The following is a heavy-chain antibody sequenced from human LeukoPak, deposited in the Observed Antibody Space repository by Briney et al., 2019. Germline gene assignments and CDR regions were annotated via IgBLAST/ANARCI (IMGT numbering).Heavy chain of an antibody. CDR1: GYTFTGYY. CDR2: INPNSGGT. J-gene: IGHJ4*02. V-gene: IGHV1-2*02. D-gene: IGHD3-22*01. CDR3: ARTSMIVVVSPFGY. Sequence: ASVKVSCKASGYTFTGYYMHWVRQAPGQGLEWMGWINPNSGGTNYAQKFQGRVTMTRDTSISTAYMELSRLRSDDTAVYYCARTSMIVVVSPFGYWGQGTLVTVSS.